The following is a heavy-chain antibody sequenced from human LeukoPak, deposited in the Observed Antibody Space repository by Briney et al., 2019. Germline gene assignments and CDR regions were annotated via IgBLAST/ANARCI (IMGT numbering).Heavy chain of an antibody. Sequence: GASVKVSCKGSGYTFTSYGISWVRQAPGQGLEWMGWISAYNGNTNYAQKLQGRVTMTTDTSTSTAYMELRGLRSDDTAVYYCARVPPYSSSSGLGYWGQGTLVTVSS. CDR2: ISAYNGNT. V-gene: IGHV1-18*01. CDR3: ARVPPYSSSSGLGY. CDR1: GYTFTSYG. J-gene: IGHJ4*02. D-gene: IGHD6-6*01.